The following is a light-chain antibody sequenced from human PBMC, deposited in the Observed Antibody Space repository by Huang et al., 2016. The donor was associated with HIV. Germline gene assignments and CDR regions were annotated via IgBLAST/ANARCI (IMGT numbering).Light chain of an antibody. CDR1: QSITTY. J-gene: IGKJ2*01. CDR3: QQSYNLPYT. Sequence: DIQMTQSPPSLSASLGDRVTITCRASQSITTYLKWYRHKPGEAPELLIHATSTLQNGVPSRFSGGGAGTDFTLTITNLQPEDVASYYCQQSYNLPYTFGRGTKVDIK. CDR2: ATS. V-gene: IGKV1-39*01.